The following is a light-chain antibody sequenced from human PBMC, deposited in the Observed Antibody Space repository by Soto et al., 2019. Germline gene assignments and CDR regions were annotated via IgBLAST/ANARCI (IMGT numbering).Light chain of an antibody. J-gene: IGLJ1*01. Sequence: QSALAQPASVSGSPGQSITISCTGTSDDVGAYNSVSWYQQLPHKAPQVILYKGTQRPSGVSSRFSGSTSGNAASLTISGLQADDEADYFCCSSAPESPSVFGTGTKATVL. CDR3: CSSAPESPSV. CDR1: SDDVGAYNS. CDR2: KGT. V-gene: IGLV2-23*01.